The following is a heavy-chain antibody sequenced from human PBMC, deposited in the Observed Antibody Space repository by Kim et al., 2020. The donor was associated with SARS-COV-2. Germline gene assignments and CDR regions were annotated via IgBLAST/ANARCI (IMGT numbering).Heavy chain of an antibody. V-gene: IGHV3-23*01. CDR2: ISGSGGST. CDR1: GFTFSSYA. CDR3: AKDGTITMIVVVIGGMDV. Sequence: GGSLRLSCAASGFTFSSYAMSWVRQAPGKGLEWVSAISGSGGSTYYADSVKGRFTISRDNSKNTLYLQMNSLRAEDTAVYYCAKDGTITMIVVVIGGMDVWGQGTTVTVSS. D-gene: IGHD3-22*01. J-gene: IGHJ6*02.